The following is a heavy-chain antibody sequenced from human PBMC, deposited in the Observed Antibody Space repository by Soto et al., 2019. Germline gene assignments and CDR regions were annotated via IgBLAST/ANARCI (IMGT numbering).Heavy chain of an antibody. V-gene: IGHV1-18*01. CDR1: GYTFTSYG. Sequence: ASVKVSCKASGYTFTSYGISWVRQAPGQGLEWMGWISAYNGNTNYAQKLQGRVTMTTDTSTSTAYMELRSLRSDDTAVYYCARNGQAAEEKYYYYYMDVWGKGTTVTVSS. J-gene: IGHJ6*03. CDR3: ARNGQAAEEKYYYYYMDV. CDR2: ISAYNGNT. D-gene: IGHD6-13*01.